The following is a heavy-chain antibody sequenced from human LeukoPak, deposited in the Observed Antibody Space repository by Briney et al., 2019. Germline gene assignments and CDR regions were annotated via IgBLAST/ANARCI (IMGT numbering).Heavy chain of an antibody. Sequence: SETLSLTCTVSGGSISSYYWSWIRQPPGKGLEWIGYIYYSGSTNYNPSLKSRVTISVDTSKNQFSLKLSSVTAADTAVYYCARVYYDSSGYYFGYWGQGTLVTVSS. V-gene: IGHV4-59*01. CDR2: IYYSGST. CDR1: GGSISSYY. J-gene: IGHJ4*02. D-gene: IGHD3-22*01. CDR3: ARVYYDSSGYYFGY.